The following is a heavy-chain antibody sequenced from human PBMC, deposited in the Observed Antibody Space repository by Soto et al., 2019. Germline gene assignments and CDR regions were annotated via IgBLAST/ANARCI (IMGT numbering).Heavy chain of an antibody. CDR1: GGTFSSYT. CDR2: IIPILGIA. Sequence: GASVKVSCKASGGTFSSYTISWVRQAPGQGLEWMGRIIPILGIANYAQKFQGRVTITADKSTSTAYMELSSLRSEDTAMYYCASCGGSCHPRGYAFDIWGQGTMVTVSS. CDR3: ASCGGSCHPRGYAFDI. D-gene: IGHD2-15*01. J-gene: IGHJ3*02. V-gene: IGHV1-69*02.